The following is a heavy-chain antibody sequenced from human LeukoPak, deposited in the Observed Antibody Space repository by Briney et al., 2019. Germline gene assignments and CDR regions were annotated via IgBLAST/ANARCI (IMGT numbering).Heavy chain of an antibody. CDR3: ARGPNSNWSGLDF. V-gene: IGHV3-74*01. CDR1: GFSFSGHW. Sequence: GGSLRLSCTASGFSFSGHWMHWARQLPGKGLVWVSRISPTGSTTSYADSVKGRLTVSRDNAKNTLYLQVNNLRAEDTAVYYCARGPNSNWSGLDFWGQGTLLTVSS. J-gene: IGHJ4*02. CDR2: ISPTGSTT. D-gene: IGHD6-6*01.